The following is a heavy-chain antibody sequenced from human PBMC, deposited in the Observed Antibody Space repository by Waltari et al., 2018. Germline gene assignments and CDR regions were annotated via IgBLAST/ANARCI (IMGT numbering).Heavy chain of an antibody. CDR1: GGSISSYY. CDR2: IYYSGST. D-gene: IGHD3-22*01. CDR3: AREIGPYYYDSSGKYYYYYYMDV. V-gene: IGHV4-59*01. J-gene: IGHJ6*03. Sequence: QVQLQESGPGLVKPSETLSLTCTVSGGSISSYYWSWIRQPPGKGLEWIGYIYYSGSTNYNPSLKSRVTISVDTSKNQFSLKLSSGTAADTAVYYCAREIGPYYYDSSGKYYYYYYMDVWGKGTTVTVSS.